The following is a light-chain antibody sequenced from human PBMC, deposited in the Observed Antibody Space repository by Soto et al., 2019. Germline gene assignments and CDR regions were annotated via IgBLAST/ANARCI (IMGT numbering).Light chain of an antibody. J-gene: IGLJ1*01. CDR2: QDN. V-gene: IGLV3-1*01. Sequence: SYELTQPPSVSVSPGQTASITCSGDKLGDKYACWYQQKPGQSPVLVIYQDNKRPSGIPERFSGSNSGNTATLNISGTQAMDEADYYCQAWDISTYVFGTGTKVTVL. CDR3: QAWDISTYV. CDR1: KLGDKY.